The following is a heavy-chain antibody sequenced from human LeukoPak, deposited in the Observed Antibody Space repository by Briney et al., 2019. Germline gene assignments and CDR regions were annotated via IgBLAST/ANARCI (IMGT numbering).Heavy chain of an antibody. CDR1: GGTFSGFY. Sequence: SETLSLTCAVYGGTFSGFYWSWIRQPPGKGLEWIGEINHSGSTNYNPSLKSRVTISVDTSKNQFSLKLSSVTAADTAVYYCARGPTICWYWGQGTLVTVSS. D-gene: IGHD3-9*01. CDR3: ARGPTICWY. CDR2: INHSGST. V-gene: IGHV4-34*01. J-gene: IGHJ4*02.